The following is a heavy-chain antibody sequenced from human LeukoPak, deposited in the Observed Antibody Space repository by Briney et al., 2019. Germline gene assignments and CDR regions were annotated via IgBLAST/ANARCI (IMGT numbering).Heavy chain of an antibody. V-gene: IGHV4-34*01. J-gene: IGHJ4*02. CDR3: ARHGLWLSKGTDY. CDR1: GGSFSGYY. D-gene: IGHD3-22*01. Sequence: SETLSLTCAVYGGSFSGYYWSWIRQPPGKGLEWIGEINHSGSTNYNPSLKSRVTISVDTSKNQFSLKLSSVTAADTAVYYCARHGLWLSKGTDYWGQGTLVTVSS. CDR2: INHSGST.